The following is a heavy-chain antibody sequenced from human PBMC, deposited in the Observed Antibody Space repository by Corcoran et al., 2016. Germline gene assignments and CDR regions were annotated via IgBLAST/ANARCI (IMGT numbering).Heavy chain of an antibody. V-gene: IGHV3-33*01. CDR3: AIGPRVYYDSSGYYDDYDAFDI. J-gene: IGHJ3*02. CDR1: GFTFSSYG. Sequence: QVQLVESGGGVVQPGRSLRLSCAASGFTFSSYGMHWVRQAPGKGLEWVAVIWYDGSNKYYADSVKGRFTISRDNSKNTLYLQMNSLRAEYTAVYYCAIGPRVYYDSSGYYDDYDAFDIWGQGTMVTVSS. CDR2: IWYDGSNK. D-gene: IGHD3-22*01.